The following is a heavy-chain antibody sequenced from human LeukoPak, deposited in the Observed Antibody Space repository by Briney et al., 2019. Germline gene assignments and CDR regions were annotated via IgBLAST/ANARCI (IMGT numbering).Heavy chain of an antibody. Sequence: SETLSLTCSVSGDSIGSYYWTWIRQPPGKGLEWIGHVYYSGRTNYNPTLESRVTISVDTSKNQFSLNLTSVTAADTAVYYCARQYSSSSYFDYWGQGTLVTVSS. D-gene: IGHD6-6*01. J-gene: IGHJ4*02. V-gene: IGHV4-59*08. CDR3: ARQYSSSSYFDY. CDR1: GDSIGSYY. CDR2: VYYSGRT.